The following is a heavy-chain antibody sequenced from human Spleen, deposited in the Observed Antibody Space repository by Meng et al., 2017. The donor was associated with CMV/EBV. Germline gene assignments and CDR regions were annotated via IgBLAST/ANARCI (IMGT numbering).Heavy chain of an antibody. CDR1: GFTFNDYA. J-gene: IGHJ4*02. Sequence: SLKISCAASGFTFNDYAMHWVRQAPGKGLEWVSTINWNSDSIGYADSVKGRFTISRDNAKNSLYLQMNSLRAEDTAVYYCARDAIVATIPYYFDYWGQGTLVTVSS. D-gene: IGHD5-12*01. CDR3: ARDAIVATIPYYFDY. CDR2: INWNSDSI. V-gene: IGHV3-9*01.